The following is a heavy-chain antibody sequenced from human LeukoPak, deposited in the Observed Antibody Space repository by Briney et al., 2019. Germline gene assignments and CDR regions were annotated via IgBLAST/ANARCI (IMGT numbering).Heavy chain of an antibody. J-gene: IGHJ6*03. CDR1: GYSFTSYW. Sequence: GESLKISCKGSGYSFTSYWIGWLRQMPGKGLEWMGIIYAGDSDTSYSPSFQGQVTISADKSISTAYLQWSSLKASDTAMYYCARRATDDYYYYMDVWGKGTTVTVSS. V-gene: IGHV5-51*01. CDR2: IYAGDSDT. D-gene: IGHD5-24*01. CDR3: ARRATDDYYYYMDV.